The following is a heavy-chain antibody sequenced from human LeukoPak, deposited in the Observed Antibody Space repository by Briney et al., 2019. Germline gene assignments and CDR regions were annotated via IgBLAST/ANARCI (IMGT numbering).Heavy chain of an antibody. CDR2: INHSGST. J-gene: IGHJ4*02. V-gene: IGHV4-34*01. CDR1: GGSFSGYY. Sequence: SETLSLTCAVYGGSFSGYYWSWIRQPPGKGLEWIGEINHSGSTNYNPSLKSRVTISVDTSKNQFSLKLSSVTAADTAVYYCARSSYSSPFDYWGQGTLVTVSS. D-gene: IGHD1-26*01. CDR3: ARSSYSSPFDY.